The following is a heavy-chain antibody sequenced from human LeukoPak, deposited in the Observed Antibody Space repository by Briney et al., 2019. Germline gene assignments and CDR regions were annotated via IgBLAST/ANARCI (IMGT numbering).Heavy chain of an antibody. CDR2: ISGSGGST. V-gene: IGHV3-23*01. CDR1: GLTFSSYA. D-gene: IGHD3-10*01. CDR3: ANKPLLWFGELSY. J-gene: IGHJ4*02. Sequence: GGSLRLSCAASGLTFSSYAMSWVRQAPGKGLEWVSAISGSGGSTYYADSVKGRFTISRDNSKNTLYLQMNSLRAEDTAVYYCANKPLLWFGELSYWGQGTLVTVSS.